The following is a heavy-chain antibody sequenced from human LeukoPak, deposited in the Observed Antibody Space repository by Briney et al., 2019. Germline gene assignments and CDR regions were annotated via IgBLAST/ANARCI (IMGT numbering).Heavy chain of an antibody. V-gene: IGHV3-9*01. CDR2: ISWNSGSI. Sequence: GGSLRLSCAASGFTFDDYAMHWVRQAPGKGLEWVSGISWNSGSIGYADSVKGRFTISRDNAKNSLYLQMNSLRAEDTALYYCAKDKVFRGGVAATGPDYWGQGTLVTVSS. CDR1: GFTFDDYA. CDR3: AKDKVFRGGVAATGPDY. J-gene: IGHJ4*02. D-gene: IGHD6-13*01.